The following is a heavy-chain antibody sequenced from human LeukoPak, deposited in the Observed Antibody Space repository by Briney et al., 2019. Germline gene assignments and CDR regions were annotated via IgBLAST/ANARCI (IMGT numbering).Heavy chain of an antibody. CDR3: ARPFFAGITRDNWFDP. D-gene: IGHD1-14*01. CDR1: GGTFISYA. CDR2: IIPIFGTA. Sequence: SVKVSCKASGGTFISYAISGVRQAPGQGGEWMGRIIPIFGTANYAQKFQGRVTITTDESTSTAYMELSSLRSEDTAVYYCARPFFAGITRDNWFDPWGQGTLVTVSS. V-gene: IGHV1-69*05. J-gene: IGHJ5*02.